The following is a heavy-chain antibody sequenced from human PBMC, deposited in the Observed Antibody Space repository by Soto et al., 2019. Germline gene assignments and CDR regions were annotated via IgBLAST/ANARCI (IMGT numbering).Heavy chain of an antibody. D-gene: IGHD5-12*01. CDR2: ISYDGSNK. J-gene: IGHJ4*02. Sequence: PGGSLRLSCAASGFTFSSYGMHWVRQAPGKGLEWVAVISYDGSNKYYADSVKGRFTISRDNSKNTLYLQMNSLRVEDMAVYYCAKGMKRGYSGYELYYFDYWGQGTLVTVSS. CDR1: GFTFSSYG. V-gene: IGHV3-30*18. CDR3: AKGMKRGYSGYELYYFDY.